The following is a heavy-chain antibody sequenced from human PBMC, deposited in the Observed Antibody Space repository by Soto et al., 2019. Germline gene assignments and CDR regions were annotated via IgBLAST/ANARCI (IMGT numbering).Heavy chain of an antibody. J-gene: IGHJ3*01. CDR3: ATWHEREHAYDV. Sequence: DVQLVESGGGLIQPGESLRLSCAAFGLTISGKQYVAWVRQAPGQGLEWVSGLYDVDGSFYADSVRGRFTTSSDSSKTTVYLQMNELRPDDTAVYYCATWHEREHAYDVWGQGTTVTVSS. D-gene: IGHD1-1*01. V-gene: IGHV3-53*01. CDR1: GLTISGKQY. CDR2: LYDVDGS.